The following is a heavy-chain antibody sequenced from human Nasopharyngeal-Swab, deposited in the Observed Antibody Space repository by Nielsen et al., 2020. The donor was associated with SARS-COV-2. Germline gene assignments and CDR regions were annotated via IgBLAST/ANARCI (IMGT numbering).Heavy chain of an antibody. CDR2: SGDKDHNYAT. Sequence: GESLKISCAASGITFSHAWMSWVRQAPGPGLEWVGRSGDKDHNYATTYGASVQGRFTISRDDSKNTAFLQMDSLKAEDTALYYCTTDFYFDYWGQGTLVTVSS. J-gene: IGHJ4*02. CDR3: TTDFYFDY. V-gene: IGHV3-73*01. CDR1: GITFSHAW.